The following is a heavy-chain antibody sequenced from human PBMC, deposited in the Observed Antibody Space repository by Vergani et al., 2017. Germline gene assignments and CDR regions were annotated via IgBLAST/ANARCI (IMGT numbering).Heavy chain of an antibody. V-gene: IGHV1-46*03. CDR1: GYTFSNYY. D-gene: IGHD3-9*01. J-gene: IGHJ4*02. Sequence: QVQVVQSGAEVKKSGASVKVSCKTSGYTFSNYYMHWVRQAPGQGLGWMGIINPSGGHTNYAQKLQGRGTMTRDTSTSTVYMELSSLRSEDTAIYYCARGDYGILTGYRYWGQGALVTVS. CDR2: INPSGGHT. CDR3: ARGDYGILTGYRY.